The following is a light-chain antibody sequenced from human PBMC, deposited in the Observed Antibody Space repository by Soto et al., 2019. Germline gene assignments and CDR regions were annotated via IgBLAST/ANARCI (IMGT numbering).Light chain of an antibody. CDR2: GAS. J-gene: IGKJ3*01. CDR3: QQYNNWPPRFT. CDR1: QSVSSN. Sequence: MTQSPATLSVSPGERAALSCRASQSVSSNLAWYQQKPGQAPRLLIYGASTRATGIPARFSGSGSGTEFTLTISSLQSEDFAVYYCQQYNNWPPRFTFGPGTKVDIK. V-gene: IGKV3-15*01.